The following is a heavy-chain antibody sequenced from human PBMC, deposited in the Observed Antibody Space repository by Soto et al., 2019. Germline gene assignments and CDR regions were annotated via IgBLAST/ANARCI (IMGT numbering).Heavy chain of an antibody. CDR3: ARVSNTAMVMDY. CDR1: GGSISSYY. CDR2: IYYSGST. D-gene: IGHD5-18*01. V-gene: IGHV4-59*01. Sequence: PSETLSLTCTVSGGSISSYYWSWIRQPPGKGLEWIGYIYYSGSTNYNPSLKSRVTISVDTSKNQFSLKLSSVTAADTAVYYCARVSNTAMVMDYWGQGTLVTVSS. J-gene: IGHJ4*02.